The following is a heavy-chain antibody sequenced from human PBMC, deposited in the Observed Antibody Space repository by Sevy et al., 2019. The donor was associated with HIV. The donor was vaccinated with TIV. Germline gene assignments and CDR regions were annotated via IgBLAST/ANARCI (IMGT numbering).Heavy chain of an antibody. D-gene: IGHD4-17*01. V-gene: IGHV3-7*01. CDR2: IKQDGSEK. CDR3: ARDHDYGDYLSPVGY. CDR1: GFTFSSYW. Sequence: GESLKISCAASGFTFSSYWMSWVRQAPGKGLEWVANIKQDGSEKYYEDSVKGRFTISRDNAKNSLYLQMNSLRAEDTAVYYCARDHDYGDYLSPVGYWGQGTLVTVSS. J-gene: IGHJ4*02.